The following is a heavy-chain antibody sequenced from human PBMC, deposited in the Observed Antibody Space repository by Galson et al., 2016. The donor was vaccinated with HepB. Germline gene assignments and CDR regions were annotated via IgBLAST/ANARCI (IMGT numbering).Heavy chain of an antibody. CDR1: GFTFNNYG. J-gene: IGHJ6*04. CDR2: ISRSGDST. Sequence: SLRLSCAASGFTFNNYGMTWVRQPPGKGLEVVSSISRSGDSTDYAASGKGRFTISRDNSKHTLYLQMNSLRAEDTAVYYCVQGSTAPAVWGKGTAVTVSS. CDR3: VQGSTAPAV. D-gene: IGHD2-2*01. V-gene: IGHV3-23*01.